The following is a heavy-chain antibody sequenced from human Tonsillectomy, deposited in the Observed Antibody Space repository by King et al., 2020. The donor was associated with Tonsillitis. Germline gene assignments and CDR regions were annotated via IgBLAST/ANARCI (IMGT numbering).Heavy chain of an antibody. V-gene: IGHV3-20*04. J-gene: IGHJ6*03. D-gene: IGHD4-23*01. CDR3: AGGSYGGTGYYMDV. CDR2: INWNGGST. Sequence: VQLVESGGGVIRPGGSLRLSCAASGFTFDDYGMSWVRQAPGKGLEWVSGINWNGGSTHYADSVKGRFTISRDNAKHSLYLQMNSLRAEDTALYYCAGGSYGGTGYYMDVWGKGTTVTVSS. CDR1: GFTFDDYG.